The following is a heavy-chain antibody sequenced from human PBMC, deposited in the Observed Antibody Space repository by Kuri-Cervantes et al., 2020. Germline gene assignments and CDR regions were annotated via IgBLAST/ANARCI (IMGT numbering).Heavy chain of an antibody. Sequence: GGFRRLSCAASGFTFSSYSMNWVRQAPGKGLEWVSYISSSSTIYYADSVKGRFTISRDNAKNSLYPQMNSLRAEDTAVYYCARGTLSGTHDYWGQGTLVTVSS. J-gene: IGHJ4*02. D-gene: IGHD3-10*01. V-gene: IGHV3-48*01. CDR2: ISSSSTI. CDR1: GFTFSSYS. CDR3: ARGTLSGTHDY.